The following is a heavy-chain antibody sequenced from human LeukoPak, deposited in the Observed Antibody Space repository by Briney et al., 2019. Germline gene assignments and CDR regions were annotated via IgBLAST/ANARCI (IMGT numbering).Heavy chain of an antibody. CDR1: GFTFSSFP. CDR2: VSPAGSVE. CDR3: ARASITSTYYHYYMDV. J-gene: IGHJ6*03. Sequence: PGGSLRLSCAASGFTFSSFPMHWVRQAPGKGLEWVVVVSPAGSVENYADSVKGRFTISRDNSKNTVYLQMNSLRTEDTAVYYCARASITSTYYHYYMDVWGKGTTVTVSS. V-gene: IGHV3-30*01. D-gene: IGHD3-10*01.